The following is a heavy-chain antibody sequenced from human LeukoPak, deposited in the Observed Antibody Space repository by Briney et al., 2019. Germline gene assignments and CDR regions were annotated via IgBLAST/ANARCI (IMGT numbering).Heavy chain of an antibody. CDR2: IDGAGGEK. J-gene: IGHJ6*03. CDR1: GFTFSRHW. V-gene: IGHV3-7*01. Sequence: PGGSLRLSCEASGFTFSRHWLTWVRQAPGKGLEWVGNIDGAGGEKHYVDSVKGRFTISRDNAKNSLYLQMNSLRAEDTAVYYCARAVNPPLYYYYYYMDVWGKGTTVTVSS. D-gene: IGHD4-17*01. CDR3: ARAVNPPLYYYYYYMDV.